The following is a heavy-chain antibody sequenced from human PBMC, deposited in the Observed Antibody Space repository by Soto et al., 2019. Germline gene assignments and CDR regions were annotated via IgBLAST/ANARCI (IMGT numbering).Heavy chain of an antibody. V-gene: IGHV4-34*01. D-gene: IGHD6-13*01. CDR3: ARGRGSQREQQLVQIDS. Sequence: QVQLQQWGAGLLKPSETLSLTCAVYGGSFSGYYWSWIRQPPGKGLEWIGEINHSGSTNYNPSLKSRVTIAVDTSKNQFSLKLSSVTAADTAVYYCARGRGSQREQQLVQIDSWGQGTLVTVSS. J-gene: IGHJ4*02. CDR1: GGSFSGYY. CDR2: INHSGST.